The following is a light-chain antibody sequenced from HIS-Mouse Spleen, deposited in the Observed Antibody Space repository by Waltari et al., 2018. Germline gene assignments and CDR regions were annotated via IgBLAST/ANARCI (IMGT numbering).Light chain of an antibody. CDR2: EGS. CDR1: SSDGGSYNH. V-gene: IGLV2-23*01. Sequence: QSALTQPASVSGSPGQPITISCTGTSSDGGSYNHVSWYHQHPGKAPKLMIYEGSKRPSGVSNRFSGSKSGNTASLTISGLQAEDEADYYCCSYAGSSTWVFGGGTKLTVL. J-gene: IGLJ3*02. CDR3: CSYAGSSTWV.